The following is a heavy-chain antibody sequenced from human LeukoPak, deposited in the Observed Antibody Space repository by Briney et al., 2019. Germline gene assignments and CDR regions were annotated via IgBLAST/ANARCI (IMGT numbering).Heavy chain of an antibody. Sequence: SVKVSRKASGGTFSSYAISWVRQAPGQGLEWMGRITPIFGTANYAQKFQGRVTITTDESTSTAYMELSSLRSEDTAVYYCARVIRSWFDPWGQGTLVTVSS. CDR2: ITPIFGTA. CDR3: ARVIRSWFDP. D-gene: IGHD3-3*01. J-gene: IGHJ5*02. CDR1: GGTFSSYA. V-gene: IGHV1-69*05.